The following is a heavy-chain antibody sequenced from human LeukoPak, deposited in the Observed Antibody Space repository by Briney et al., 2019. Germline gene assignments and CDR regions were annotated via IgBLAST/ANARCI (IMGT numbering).Heavy chain of an antibody. CDR3: VKDPRDTYGTNWFVS. D-gene: IGHD2-21*01. Sequence: GGSLRLSCVASGFSLGNYAMSWVRQAPGKGLQWVSQISGTGGATWYAGFARDRFTISRDNSKKTLYLQMSGRRVEDTAMYYCVKDPRDTYGTNWFVSWGQGTLLIVSS. CDR1: GFSLGNYA. J-gene: IGHJ5*01. V-gene: IGHV3-23*01. CDR2: ISGTGGAT.